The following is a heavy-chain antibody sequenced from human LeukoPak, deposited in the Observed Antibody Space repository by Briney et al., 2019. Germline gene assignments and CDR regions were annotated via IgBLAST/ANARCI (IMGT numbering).Heavy chain of an antibody. D-gene: IGHD4-17*01. V-gene: IGHV3-48*03. CDR1: GFTFSSYE. Sequence: GGSLRLSCAASGFTFSSYEMNWVRQAPGKGLEWVSYISSSGSTIYYADSVKGRFTISRDNAKNSLYLQMNSLRAEDTAVYYCAREYGDYVHYFDYWGQGTPVTVSS. J-gene: IGHJ4*02. CDR2: ISSSGSTI. CDR3: AREYGDYVHYFDY.